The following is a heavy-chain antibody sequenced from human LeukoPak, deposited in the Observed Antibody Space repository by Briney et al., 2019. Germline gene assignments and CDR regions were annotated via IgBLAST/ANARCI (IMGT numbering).Heavy chain of an antibody. D-gene: IGHD1-26*01. CDR3: VKDIRSGFYSGGCFDP. CDR1: GFIFDDYV. CDR2: ISWNSANV. V-gene: IGHV3-9*01. Sequence: SPRLSCAASGFIFDDYVMHWVRQVPGRGLEWVSGISWNSANVGYADSVKGRFTISRDNAKNSLYLQMNSLRVEDTALYYCVKDIRSGFYSGGCFDPWGQGTPVTVSS. J-gene: IGHJ5*02.